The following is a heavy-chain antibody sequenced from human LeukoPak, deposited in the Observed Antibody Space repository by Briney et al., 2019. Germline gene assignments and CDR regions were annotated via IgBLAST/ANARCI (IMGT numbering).Heavy chain of an antibody. V-gene: IGHV4-39*07. D-gene: IGHD4-23*01. CDR1: GGSISSSSYY. Sequence: SETLSLTCTVSGGSISSSSYYWGWIRQPPGKGLEWIGSIYYSGSNNYNPSLKSRVTMSVDTSKNQFSLKLSSVTAADTAMYYCAREVADYGGYYYYHYMDVWGKGTTVTISS. J-gene: IGHJ6*03. CDR2: IYYSGSN. CDR3: AREVADYGGYYYYHYMDV.